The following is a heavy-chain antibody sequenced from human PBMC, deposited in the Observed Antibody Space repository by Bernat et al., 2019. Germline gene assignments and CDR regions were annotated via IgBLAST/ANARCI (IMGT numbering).Heavy chain of an antibody. D-gene: IGHD2-8*02. CDR2: TNEDETVT. J-gene: IGHJ4*02. Sequence: EVQVVESGGDLVQPGGSLRLSCEASGFTFSKYWMHWVRQAPGKGLVWVARTNEDETVTDYADSVKGRFTISRDNANNTLYLKMDSLRVEDTAVYFCAKDLRGVDDYWGQGTLVTVSS. CDR1: GFTFSKYW. CDR3: AKDLRGVDDY. V-gene: IGHV3-74*01.